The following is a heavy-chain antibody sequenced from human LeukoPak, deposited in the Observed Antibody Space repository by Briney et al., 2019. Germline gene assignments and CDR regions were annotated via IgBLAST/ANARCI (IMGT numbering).Heavy chain of an antibody. Sequence: PSETLSLTCTVSGDFITAYYWSWIRQPPGKGLEWLGYVYYTGSTEYNPSLRSRVTISLEMSKHQFSLKLSSVTAADTAVYYCARAENPNSGYYFYGGPPYFDYWGQGTLVTVSS. CDR2: VYYTGST. CDR1: GDFITAYY. D-gene: IGHD3-22*01. CDR3: ARAENPNSGYYFYGGPPYFDY. J-gene: IGHJ4*02. V-gene: IGHV4-59*12.